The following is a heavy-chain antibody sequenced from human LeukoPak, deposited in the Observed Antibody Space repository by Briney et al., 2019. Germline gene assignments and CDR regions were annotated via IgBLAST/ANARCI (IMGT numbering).Heavy chain of an antibody. J-gene: IGHJ4*02. V-gene: IGHV4-59*11. CDR3: ARQRGETYYYDSGGQPEFDY. D-gene: IGHD3-22*01. CDR2: IYYSGST. CDR1: GGSISSHY. Sequence: PSETLSLTCTVSGGSISSHYWSWIRQPPGKGLEWIGYIYYSGSTNYDPSLKSRVTISVDTSKNQFSLKLSSVTAADTAVYYCARQRGETYYYDSGGQPEFDYWGQGTLVTVSS.